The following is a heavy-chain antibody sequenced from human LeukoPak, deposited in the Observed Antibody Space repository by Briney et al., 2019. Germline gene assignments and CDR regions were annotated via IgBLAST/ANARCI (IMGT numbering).Heavy chain of an antibody. D-gene: IGHD6-19*01. CDR1: GYTFTSYG. V-gene: IGHV1-18*01. Sequence: ASVKVSCKASGYTFTSYGISWVRQAPGQGLEWMGWISAYNGNTNYAQKLQGRVTMTTDTSTSTAHMELRSLRSDDTAVYYCARDNRIAVAAYWGQGTLVTVSS. J-gene: IGHJ4*02. CDR2: ISAYNGNT. CDR3: ARDNRIAVAAY.